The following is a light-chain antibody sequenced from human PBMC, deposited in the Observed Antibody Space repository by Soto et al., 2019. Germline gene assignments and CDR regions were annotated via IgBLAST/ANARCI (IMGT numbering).Light chain of an antibody. Sequence: IRMTQSPSSFSASTGDRVTITCQASHDITSYLNWYQHKPGKAPKLLIYDASILEAGVPSRFSGSGSGTDFTFTISSLQPEDVATYYCQKCDYLPIFGPGTTVDFK. CDR2: DAS. CDR3: QKCDYLPI. J-gene: IGKJ3*01. CDR1: HDITSY. V-gene: IGKV1-33*01.